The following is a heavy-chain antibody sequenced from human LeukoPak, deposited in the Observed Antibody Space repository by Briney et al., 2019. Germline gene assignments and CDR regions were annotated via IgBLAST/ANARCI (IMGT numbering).Heavy chain of an antibody. D-gene: IGHD3-22*01. CDR3: ARGGPEGYYYDSSGYPNDY. CDR1: GFDFHNYV. Sequence: PGGSLRLSCAASGFDFHNYVIHWVRQAPGKGLEWVAVISSDVNIKYYADSVKGRFTISRDSSSKMVSLQMNSLGTEDTAVYYCARGGPEGYYYDSSGYPNDYWGQGTLVTVSS. V-gene: IGHV3-30-3*01. J-gene: IGHJ4*02. CDR2: ISSDVNIK.